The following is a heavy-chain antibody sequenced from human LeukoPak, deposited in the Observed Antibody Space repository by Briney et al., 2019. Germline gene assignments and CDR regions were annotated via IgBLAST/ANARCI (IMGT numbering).Heavy chain of an antibody. V-gene: IGHV3-66*02. J-gene: IGHJ4*02. Sequence: GGSLRLSCAASGFTVSSNYMSWVRQAPGKGLEWVSVIYSGGSTYCADSVKGRFTISRDNSKNTLYLQMNSLRAEDTAVYYCARDFTAAADTDWGRGTLVTVSS. CDR3: ARDFTAAADTD. CDR2: IYSGGST. CDR1: GFTVSSNY. D-gene: IGHD6-13*01.